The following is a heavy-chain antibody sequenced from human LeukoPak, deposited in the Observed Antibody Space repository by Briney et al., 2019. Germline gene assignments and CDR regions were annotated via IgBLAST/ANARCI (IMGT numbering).Heavy chain of an antibody. CDR3: ASLYYYDSSGYYEVDY. Sequence: SQTLSLTCTVSGGSISSGGYYWSWIRQHPGKGLVWIGYIYYSGSTYYNPSLKSRVTISVDTSKNQFSLKLSSGTAADTAVYYCASLYYYDSSGYYEVDYWGQGTLVTVSS. CDR1: GGSISSGGYY. V-gene: IGHV4-31*03. J-gene: IGHJ4*02. CDR2: IYYSGST. D-gene: IGHD3-22*01.